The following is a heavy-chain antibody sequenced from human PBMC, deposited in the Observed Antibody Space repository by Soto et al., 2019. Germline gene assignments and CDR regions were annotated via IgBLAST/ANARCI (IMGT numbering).Heavy chain of an antibody. V-gene: IGHV1-69*13. D-gene: IGHD5-12*01. J-gene: IGHJ4*02. CDR1: GGTFSSYA. Sequence: SVKVSCKASGGTFSSYAISWVRQAPGQGLEWLGGIIPSFGKGNYQQNFQGRLTITADESTSTVYMELSGLTSGDTTVYYCARERGGYNRGDFEFWGQGTLVTVSS. CDR3: ARERGGYNRGDFEF. CDR2: IIPSFGKG.